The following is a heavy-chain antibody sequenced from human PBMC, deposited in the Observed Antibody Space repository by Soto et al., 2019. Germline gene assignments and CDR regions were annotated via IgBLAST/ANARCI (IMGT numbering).Heavy chain of an antibody. CDR3: AAKTGVTMIVVPPYFDL. CDR1: GGTFSSYA. D-gene: IGHD3-22*01. J-gene: IGHJ2*01. V-gene: IGHV1-69*01. Sequence: QVQLVQSGAEVKKPGSSVKVSCKASGGTFSSYAISWVRQSPGQGLEWMGGIIPIFGTANYAQKFQGRVTITADESTRTAYMELSSLRSADTAVYYCAAKTGVTMIVVPPYFDLWGRGTLVTVSS. CDR2: IIPIFGTA.